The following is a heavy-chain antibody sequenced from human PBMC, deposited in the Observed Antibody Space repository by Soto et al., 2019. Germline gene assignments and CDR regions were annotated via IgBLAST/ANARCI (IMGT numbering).Heavy chain of an antibody. D-gene: IGHD4-17*01. CDR3: AREDGDPAAGGYFDL. J-gene: IGHJ2*01. CDR2: ISYDGSNK. Sequence: QVQLVESGGGVVQPGRSLRLSCAASGFTFSSYAMHWVRQAPGKGLEWVAVISYDGSNKYYADSVKGRFTISRDNSKNTLYLQMNSLRAEDTAVYYCAREDGDPAAGGYFDLWGRGTLVTVSS. V-gene: IGHV3-30-3*01. CDR1: GFTFSSYA.